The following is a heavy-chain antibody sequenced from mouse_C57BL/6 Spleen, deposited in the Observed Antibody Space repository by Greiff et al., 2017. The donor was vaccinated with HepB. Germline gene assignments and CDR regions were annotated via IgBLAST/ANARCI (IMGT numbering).Heavy chain of an antibody. J-gene: IGHJ1*03. CDR3: ARNDYWYFDV. CDR1: GYTFTSYW. CDR2: IDPSDRYT. D-gene: IGHD2-3*01. Sequence: VQLQQPGAELVKPGASVKLSCKASGYTFTSYWMQWVKQRPGQGLEWIGEIDPSDRYTNYNQKFKGKATLTVDTSSSTAYMQLSSMTSEDSAVYYCARNDYWYFDVWGTGTTVTVSS. V-gene: IGHV1-50*01.